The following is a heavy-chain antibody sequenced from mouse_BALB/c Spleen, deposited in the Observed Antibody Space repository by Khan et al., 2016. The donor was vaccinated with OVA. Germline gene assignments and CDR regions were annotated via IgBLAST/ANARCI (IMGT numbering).Heavy chain of an antibody. V-gene: IGHV1S137*01. CDR2: ISTYYGDV. D-gene: IGHD2-1*01. Sequence: QVRLQQSGAELVRPGVSVKISCKGSGYTFTDFTMHRVKQSHAKSLEWIGVISTYYGDVTYNQKFKGKATMTVDKSSSTAYMQLSSLTSEDSAVYYCARRGLYGIFAYWGQGTLVTVSA. J-gene: IGHJ3*01. CDR1: GYTFTDFT. CDR3: ARRGLYGIFAY.